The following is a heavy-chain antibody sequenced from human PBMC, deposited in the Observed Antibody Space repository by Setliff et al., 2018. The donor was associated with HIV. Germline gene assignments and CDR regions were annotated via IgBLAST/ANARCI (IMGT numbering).Heavy chain of an antibody. D-gene: IGHD2-2*01. V-gene: IGHV1-8*03. J-gene: IGHJ6*02. CDR3: ARGHAVGAPAVYYYYYGMDV. CDR2: MNPNSGNT. Sequence: GASVKVSCKASGYTFTSYDINWVRQATGQGLEWMGWMNPNSGNTGYAQKFQGRVTITRNTSISTAYMELSSLRSEDTAVYYCARGHAVGAPAVYYYYYGMDVWGQGTTVTVSS. CDR1: GYTFTSYD.